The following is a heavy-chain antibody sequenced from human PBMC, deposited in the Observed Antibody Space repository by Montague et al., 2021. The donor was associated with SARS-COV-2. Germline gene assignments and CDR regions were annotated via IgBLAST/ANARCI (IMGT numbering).Heavy chain of an antibody. CDR2: VSYRGST. J-gene: IGHJ4*02. CDR3: ARDVRYYYDQ. V-gene: IGHV4-59*01. Sequence: SETLSLTCSVSGGSMSSYHWVWIRQPPGKGLEWIGYVSYRGSTNXXLSLKGRVTISLDTSKNRFSLRVTSVTAADTAVYYCARDVRYYYDQWGQGILVTVSS. CDR1: GGSMSSYH. D-gene: IGHD3-22*01.